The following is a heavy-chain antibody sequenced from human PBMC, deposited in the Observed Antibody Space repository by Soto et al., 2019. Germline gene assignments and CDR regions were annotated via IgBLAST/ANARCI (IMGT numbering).Heavy chain of an antibody. CDR2: INGNGGTT. D-gene: IGHD3-10*01. V-gene: IGHV3-64*07. CDR1: GYTFSDCA. CDR3: ARWSHYGSGTYP. J-gene: IGHJ3*01. Sequence: EVQLVESGGTLVQPGGSLRLSCAASGYTFSDCAIHWVRQAPGKRLEYVSAINGNGGTTYYGDSVKGRFTISRDNSKNTAYLQMGSLRVEDTAVYYCARWSHYGSGTYPWGQGTLVTVS.